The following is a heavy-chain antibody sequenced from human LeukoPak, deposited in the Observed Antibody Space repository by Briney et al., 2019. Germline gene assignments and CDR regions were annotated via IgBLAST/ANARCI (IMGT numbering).Heavy chain of an antibody. CDR2: IRWNSGSI. CDR1: GFTFDDYA. V-gene: IGHV3-9*01. CDR3: AKDIRQCCRPDSSGYPSGPFDI. D-gene: IGHD3-22*01. Sequence: GGSLRLSCAASGFTFDDYAMHWVRQALGKGLEWVSGIRWNSGSIGYADSVKGRFTISRDNAKNSLYLQMNSLRAEDTALYYCAKDIRQCCRPDSSGYPSGPFDIWGQGTMVTVSS. J-gene: IGHJ3*02.